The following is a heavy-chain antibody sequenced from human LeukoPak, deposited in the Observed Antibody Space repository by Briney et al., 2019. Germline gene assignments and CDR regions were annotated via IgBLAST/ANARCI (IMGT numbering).Heavy chain of an antibody. CDR3: ARVVPAAIPGFDP. CDR2: IIPIFGTA. Sequence: SVKVSCKASGGTFSSYAISWVRQAPGQGLEWMGGIIPIFGTANYAQKFQGRVTITADESTSTAYMELSSLRSEDTAVYYCARVVPAAIPGFDPWGQGTLVTVSS. V-gene: IGHV1-69*01. J-gene: IGHJ5*02. D-gene: IGHD2-2*01. CDR1: GGTFSSYA.